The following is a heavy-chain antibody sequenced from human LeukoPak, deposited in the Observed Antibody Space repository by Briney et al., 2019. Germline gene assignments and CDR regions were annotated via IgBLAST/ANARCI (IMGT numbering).Heavy chain of an antibody. Sequence: GGSLRLSCAASGFTFSSYAMHWVRQAPGKGLEWVAVISYDGSNKYYADSVKGRFTISRDNSKNTLYLQMNSLRAEDTAVYYCARDGYNPNDAFDIWGQGTMVTVSS. CDR1: GFTFSSYA. D-gene: IGHD5-24*01. CDR3: ARDGYNPNDAFDI. J-gene: IGHJ3*02. V-gene: IGHV3-30*04. CDR2: ISYDGSNK.